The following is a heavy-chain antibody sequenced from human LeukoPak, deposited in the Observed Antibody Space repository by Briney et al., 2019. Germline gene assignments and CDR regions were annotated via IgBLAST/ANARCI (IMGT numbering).Heavy chain of an antibody. V-gene: IGHV4-31*03. D-gene: IGHD3-3*01. CDR2: IYYSGST. Sequence: TLSLTCTVSGGSISSGGYYWSWIRQHPGKGLEWIGYIYYSGSTYYNPFLKSRVTISVDTSKNQFSLKLSSVTAADTAVYYCARAGGFFSPFGYWGQGTLVTVSS. CDR1: GGSISSGGYY. J-gene: IGHJ4*02. CDR3: ARAGGFFSPFGY.